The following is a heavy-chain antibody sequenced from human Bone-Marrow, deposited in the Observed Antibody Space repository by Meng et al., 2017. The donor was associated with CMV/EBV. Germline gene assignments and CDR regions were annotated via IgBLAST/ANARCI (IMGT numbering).Heavy chain of an antibody. Sequence: SVKVSCKASGGTFSSYAISWVRQAPGQGLEWMGGIIPIFGTANYAQKLQGRVTITTDESTSTAYMELSSLRSEDTAVYYRARDRAHYYDSSGYYSDGNWFDPWGQGTLVTVSS. D-gene: IGHD3-22*01. V-gene: IGHV1-69*05. CDR2: IIPIFGTA. CDR1: GGTFSSYA. CDR3: ARDRAHYYDSSGYYSDGNWFDP. J-gene: IGHJ5*02.